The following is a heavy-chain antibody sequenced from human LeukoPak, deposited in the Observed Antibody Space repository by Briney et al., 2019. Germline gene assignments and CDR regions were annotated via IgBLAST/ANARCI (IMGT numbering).Heavy chain of an antibody. CDR3: TKDLISNNDY. Sequence: GGCLRLSCAASGFTFSNAWMGSVRQAPGKGLGWVGRIKSKTDGGTTDYAAPVKRRFTISRDPSNPTLYLQMHSVKTEDTAVYYCTKDLISNNDYWGQGTLVTVSS. J-gene: IGHJ4*02. CDR2: IKSKTDGGTT. D-gene: IGHD3-16*01. V-gene: IGHV3-15*01. CDR1: GFTFSNAW.